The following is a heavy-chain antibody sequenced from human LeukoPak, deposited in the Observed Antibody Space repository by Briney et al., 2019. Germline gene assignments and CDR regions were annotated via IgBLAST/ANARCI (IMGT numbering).Heavy chain of an antibody. J-gene: IGHJ5*02. CDR3: AKDRRSGWYSGWFNP. Sequence: GGSLRLSCAVSGITLSNYGMSWVRQAPGKGLEWVAGISDSGGRTNYADSVKGRFTISRDNAKNALYLQMNSLRVEDTALYYCAKDRRSGWYSGWFNPWGQGTLVTVAS. CDR1: GITLSNYG. CDR2: ISDSGGRT. V-gene: IGHV3-23*01. D-gene: IGHD6-19*01.